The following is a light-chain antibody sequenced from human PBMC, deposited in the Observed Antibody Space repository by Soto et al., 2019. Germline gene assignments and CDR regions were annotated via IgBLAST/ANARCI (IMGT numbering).Light chain of an antibody. CDR1: SSDVGGYNY. Sequence: QSALTQPASVSGSPGQSITISCTGTSSDVGGYNYVSWYQQHPAKAPKLMIYEVSNRPSGVSHRFSGSKSGNTASLTISGPPGGGGGDYFLFSYTTSSTLVFGGGTKLTVL. V-gene: IGLV2-14*01. CDR3: FSYTTSSTLV. CDR2: EVS. J-gene: IGLJ3*02.